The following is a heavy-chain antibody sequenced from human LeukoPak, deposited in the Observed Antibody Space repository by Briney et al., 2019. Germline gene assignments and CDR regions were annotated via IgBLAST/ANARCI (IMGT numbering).Heavy chain of an antibody. CDR1: GFTFSSYG. CDR2: IRYDGSNK. Sequence: QPGGSLRLSCAASGFTFSSYGMHWVRQAPGKGLEWVAFIRYDGSNKYYADSVKGRFTISRDNSKTTLYLQMNSLRAEDTAVYYCAKDSPGGSAPDYFDYWGQGTLVTVSS. D-gene: IGHD3-10*01. V-gene: IGHV3-30*02. CDR3: AKDSPGGSAPDYFDY. J-gene: IGHJ4*02.